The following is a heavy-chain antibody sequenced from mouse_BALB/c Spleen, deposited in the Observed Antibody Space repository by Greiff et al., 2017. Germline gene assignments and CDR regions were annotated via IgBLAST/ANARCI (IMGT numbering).Heavy chain of an antibody. D-gene: IGHD2-4*01. CDR1: GFSLTSYD. V-gene: IGHV2-2*02. CDR2: IWSGGST. CDR3: ATSMITTGDYYAMDY. J-gene: IGHJ4*01. Sequence: QVQLQQSGPGLVAPSQSLSITCTVSGFSLTSYDISWIRQPPGKGLEWLGVIWSGGSTDYNAAFISRLSISKDNSKSQVFFKMNSLQANDTAIYYCATSMITTGDYYAMDYWGQGTSVTVSS.